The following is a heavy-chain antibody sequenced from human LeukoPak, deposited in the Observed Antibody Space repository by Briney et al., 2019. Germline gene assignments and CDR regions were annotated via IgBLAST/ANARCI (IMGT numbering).Heavy chain of an antibody. D-gene: IGHD3-9*01. CDR2: ISGSGGST. V-gene: IGHV3-23*01. Sequence: GGSLRLSCTASGFALSSYAMSWVRQAPGEGLEWVSAISGSGGSTYYADSVKGRFTISRDNSKNTLYLQMNSLRAEDTAVYYCARLGSYLDYWGQGTLVTVSS. CDR3: ARLGSYLDY. CDR1: GFALSSYA. J-gene: IGHJ4*02.